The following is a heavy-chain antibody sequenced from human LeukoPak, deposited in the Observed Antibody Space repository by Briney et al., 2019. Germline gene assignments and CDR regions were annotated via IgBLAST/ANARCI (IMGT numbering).Heavy chain of an antibody. D-gene: IGHD6-19*01. CDR3: VRDFQVAVAYFDL. Sequence: PGGSLRLSCAASGFTFSYNGMSWVRQAPGKGLEWVSAIIGRGTHTYYADSVKGRFTISRDNSKNTVYLQMNNLRAEDTAVYYCVRDFQVAVAYFDLWGQGALVTVSS. V-gene: IGHV3-23*01. CDR2: IIGRGTHT. J-gene: IGHJ4*02. CDR1: GFTFSYNG.